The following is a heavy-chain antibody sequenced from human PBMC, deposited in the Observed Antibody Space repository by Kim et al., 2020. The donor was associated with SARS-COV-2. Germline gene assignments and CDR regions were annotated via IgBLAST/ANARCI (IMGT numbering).Heavy chain of an antibody. Sequence: GGSLRLSCAASGFTFSSYAMSWVRQAPGKGLECVSVINSGGGITYYADSVKGRFTISRDNSKNTLYLQMNSLRAEDTAVYYCAKLPNSASPNVDYWGQGTLVTVSS. CDR3: AKLPNSASPNVDY. D-gene: IGHD2-8*01. CDR1: GFTFSSYA. J-gene: IGHJ4*02. CDR2: INSGGGIT. V-gene: IGHV3-23*01.